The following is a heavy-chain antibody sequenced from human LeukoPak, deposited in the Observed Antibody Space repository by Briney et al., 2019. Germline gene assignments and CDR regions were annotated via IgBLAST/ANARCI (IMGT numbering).Heavy chain of an antibody. CDR3: ARETLSGSSYYYYYYMDV. Sequence: PSETLSLTCTVSGGSISSSSYYWGWIRQPPGKGLEWIGSIYYSGSTYYNPSLKSRVTISVDTSKNQFSLKLSSVTAADTAVYYCARETLSGSSYYYYYYMDVWGKGTTVTVSS. D-gene: IGHD1-26*01. J-gene: IGHJ6*03. CDR2: IYYSGST. CDR1: GGSISSSSYY. V-gene: IGHV4-39*07.